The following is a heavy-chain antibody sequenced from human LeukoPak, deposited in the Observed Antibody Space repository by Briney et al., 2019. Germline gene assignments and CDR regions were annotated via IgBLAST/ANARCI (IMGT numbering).Heavy chain of an antibody. V-gene: IGHV3-48*02. CDR3: ARVQIAADD. Sequence: GGSLRLSCAASGFTFSSYALNWVRQAPGKGLEWVSYIRSSSSTKYYADSVKGRFTISRDNARKSLFLQMNSLRDEDTAVYYCARVQIAADDWGQGTLVTVSS. D-gene: IGHD6-13*01. CDR1: GFTFSSYA. CDR2: IRSSSSTK. J-gene: IGHJ4*02.